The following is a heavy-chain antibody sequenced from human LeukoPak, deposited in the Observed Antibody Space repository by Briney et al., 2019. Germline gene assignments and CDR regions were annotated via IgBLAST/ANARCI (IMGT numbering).Heavy chain of an antibody. CDR3: ARTIVVVVAANINWFDP. D-gene: IGHD2-15*01. CDR2: IIPIFGTA. CDR1: GGTFSSYA. V-gene: IGHV1-69*05. Sequence: SVKVSCKASGGTFSSYAISWVRQAPGQGLEWMGRIIPIFGTANYAQKFQGRVTITTDESTSTAYMELSSLRSEDTAVYYCARTIVVVVAANINWFDPWGQGTLVTVSS. J-gene: IGHJ5*02.